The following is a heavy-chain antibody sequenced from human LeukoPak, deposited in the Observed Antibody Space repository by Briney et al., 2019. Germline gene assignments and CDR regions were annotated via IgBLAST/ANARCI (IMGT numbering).Heavy chain of an antibody. D-gene: IGHD5-18*01. CDR2: IRYDGSNK. Sequence: GGSLRLSCAASGFTFSSYGMHWVRQAPGKGLEWVAFIRYDGSNKYYADSVKGRFTISRDNSKNTLYLQMNSLRAEDTAVYYCAKDVGRGYSLDAFDIWGQGTMVTVSS. V-gene: IGHV3-30*02. CDR1: GFTFSSYG. J-gene: IGHJ3*02. CDR3: AKDVGRGYSLDAFDI.